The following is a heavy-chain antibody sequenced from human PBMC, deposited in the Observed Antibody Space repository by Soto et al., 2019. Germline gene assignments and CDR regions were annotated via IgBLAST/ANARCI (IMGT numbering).Heavy chain of an antibody. J-gene: IGHJ5*02. V-gene: IGHV4-4*02. CDR1: GGTVASSHW. CDR3: AREIVTAGGNNYFDP. D-gene: IGHD2-21*02. CDR2: VYHTGDT. Sequence: PSETLSLTXGVSGGTVASSHWWSWVRQSPGRGLEWIGNVYHTGDTNFNPSLQSRVTFSVDKSNNQFSLRLTSVTAADTAVYFCAREIVTAGGNNYFDPWGPGTLVTV.